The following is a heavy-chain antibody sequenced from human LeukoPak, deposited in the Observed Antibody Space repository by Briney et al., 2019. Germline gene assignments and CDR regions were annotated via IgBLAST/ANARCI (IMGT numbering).Heavy chain of an antibody. J-gene: IGHJ4*02. CDR2: INSDGSTT. D-gene: IGHD3-16*01. CDR1: GFTFSSYW. V-gene: IGHV3-74*01. CDR3: ASRAQLGDY. Sequence: PGGSLRLSCGASGFTFSSYWMPWVRQAPGKGLVWISRINSDGSTTSYADSVKGRFTISRDNAKNTLYLQMNSLRAEDTAVYYCASRAQLGDYWGQGTLVTVSS.